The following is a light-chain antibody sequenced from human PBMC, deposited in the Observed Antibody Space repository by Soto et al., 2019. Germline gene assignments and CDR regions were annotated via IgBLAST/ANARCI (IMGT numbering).Light chain of an antibody. CDR2: EHN. CDR1: SSNIGNSY. V-gene: IGLV1-51*02. Sequence: QSVLTQPPSVSAAPGQKVTISCSGSSSNIGNSYVSWYQQLPGTAPRLLIYEHNKRPSGIPDRFSGSKSGTSATLDITELKNEDEADYYCGTLDRRLSALFGGGTKVTVL. CDR3: GTLDRRLSAL. J-gene: IGLJ3*02.